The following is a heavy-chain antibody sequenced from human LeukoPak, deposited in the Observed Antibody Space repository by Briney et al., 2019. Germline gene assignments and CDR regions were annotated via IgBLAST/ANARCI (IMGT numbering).Heavy chain of an antibody. CDR2: ISYDGSNK. D-gene: IGHD6-19*01. CDR1: GFTFSSYA. Sequence: SLRLSCAASGFTFSSYAMHWVRQAPGKGLEWVAVISYDGSNKYYADSVKGRFTISRDNSKNTLYLQMNSLRAEDTAVYYCARDDRYSSGWYVGYYYGMDVWGQGTTVTVSS. CDR3: ARDDRYSSGWYVGYYYGMDV. J-gene: IGHJ6*02. V-gene: IGHV3-30-3*01.